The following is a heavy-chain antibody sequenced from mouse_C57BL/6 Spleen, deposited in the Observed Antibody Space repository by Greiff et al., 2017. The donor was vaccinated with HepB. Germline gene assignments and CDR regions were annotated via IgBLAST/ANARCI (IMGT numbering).Heavy chain of an antibody. CDR3: ARSSNYVFY. CDR1: GFSIQNTY. V-gene: IGHV14-3*01. CDR2: IDPANGYT. J-gene: IGHJ2*01. D-gene: IGHD6-1*01. Sequence: DVKLVESVAELVRPGASVKLSCTVSGFSIQNTYMHWVKQRPEQGLEWIGRIDPANGYTKYAPKFQGKATITADTSSNTAYLQLSSLTSEDTAIYFCARSSNYVFYWGQGTTLTVSS.